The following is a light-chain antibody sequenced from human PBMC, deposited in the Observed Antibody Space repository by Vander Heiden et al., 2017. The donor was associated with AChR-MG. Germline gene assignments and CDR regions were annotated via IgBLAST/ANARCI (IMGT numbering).Light chain of an antibody. Sequence: ITMSPSTSSLSASVGDRVTLTCRASQSISSYLNWYQQKPGKAPKLLIYAASSLQSGVPARFSGSGSGTDFTLTISSLQPEDFATYYCQQSYRNPLTFGGGTKVEIK. V-gene: IGKV1-39*01. CDR2: AAS. J-gene: IGKJ4*01. CDR3: QQSYRNPLT. CDR1: QSISSY.